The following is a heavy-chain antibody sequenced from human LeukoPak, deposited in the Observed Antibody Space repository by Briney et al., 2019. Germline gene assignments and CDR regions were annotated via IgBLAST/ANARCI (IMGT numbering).Heavy chain of an antibody. CDR2: IYYLGNT. V-gene: IGHV4-59*08. CDR3: ARHRFGELSHFDY. D-gene: IGHD3-10*01. CDR1: GGSISGYY. Sequence: SETLSLTCTVSGGSISGYYWSWIRQPPGKGLEWIGYIYYLGNTNYNPSLQSRVTISLNTPENQVSLRLSSLTAADTAVYYCARHRFGELSHFDYWGKGIWSPSPQ. J-gene: IGHJ4*02.